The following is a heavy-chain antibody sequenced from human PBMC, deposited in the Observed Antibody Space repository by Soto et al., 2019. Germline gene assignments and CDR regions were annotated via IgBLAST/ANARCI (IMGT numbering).Heavy chain of an antibody. V-gene: IGHV3-30*18. CDR1: GFTFSSYG. CDR2: ISYDGSNK. CDR3: ANSIGYYYDSSGYYYPID. D-gene: IGHD3-22*01. J-gene: IGHJ4*02. Sequence: SLRLSCAASGFTFSSYGMHWVRQAPGKGLEWVAVISYDGSNKYYADSVKGRFTISRDNSKNTLYLQMNSLRAEDTAVYYCANSIGYYYDSSGYYYPIDWGQGTLVTVSS.